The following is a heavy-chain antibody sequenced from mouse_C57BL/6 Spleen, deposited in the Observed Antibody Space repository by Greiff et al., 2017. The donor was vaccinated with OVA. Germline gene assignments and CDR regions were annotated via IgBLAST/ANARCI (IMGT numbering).Heavy chain of an antibody. V-gene: IGHV1-52*01. J-gene: IGHJ3*01. Sequence: QVQLQQPGAELVRPGSSVKLSCKASGYTFTSYWMHWVKQRPIQGLEWIGNIDPSDSETHYNQKFKDKATLTVDKSSSTAYMQLSSLTSEDSAVDYCARGDYEGVWDCAYWGQGTLVTVSA. CDR3: ARGDYEGVWDCAY. D-gene: IGHD2-4*01. CDR1: GYTFTSYW. CDR2: IDPSDSET.